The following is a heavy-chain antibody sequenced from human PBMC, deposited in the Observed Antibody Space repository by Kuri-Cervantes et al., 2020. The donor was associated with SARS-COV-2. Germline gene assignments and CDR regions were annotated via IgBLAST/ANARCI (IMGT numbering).Heavy chain of an antibody. D-gene: IGHD3-10*01. CDR3: AKDSLLWFGETYYYYYGMDV. J-gene: IGHJ6*02. CDR2: ISYDGSNK. V-gene: IGHV3-30*18. CDR1: GFTFSGYS. Sequence: GGSLRLSCAASGFTFSGYSMNWVRQAPGKGLEWVAVISYDGSNKYYADSVKGRFTISRDNSKNTLYLQMNSLRAEDTAVYYCAKDSLLWFGETYYYYYGMDVWGQGTTVTVSS.